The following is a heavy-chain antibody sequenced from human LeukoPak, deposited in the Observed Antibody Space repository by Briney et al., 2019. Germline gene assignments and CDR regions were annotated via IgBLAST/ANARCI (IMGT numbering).Heavy chain of an antibody. CDR3: ARRSAVAPHLDY. Sequence: SETLSLTCAVYGGSFSGYYWSWIRQPPGKGLEWIGEINHSGSTNYNPSLKSRVTISVDTSKNQFSLKLSSVTAADTAVYYCARRSAVAPHLDYWGQGTLVTVSS. CDR2: INHSGST. CDR1: GGSFSGYY. V-gene: IGHV4-34*01. J-gene: IGHJ4*02. D-gene: IGHD6-19*01.